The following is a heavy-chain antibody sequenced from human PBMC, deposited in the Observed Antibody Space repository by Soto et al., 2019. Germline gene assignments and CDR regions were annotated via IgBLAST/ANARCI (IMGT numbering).Heavy chain of an antibody. J-gene: IGHJ3*02. D-gene: IGHD3-22*01. Sequence: ASVKVSCKASGYTFTGYYMHWVRQAPGQGLEWMGWINPNSGGTNYAQKFQGWVTMTRDTSISTAYMELSRLRSDDTAVYYCARGAHYYDSSGYYSGAFDSWGQGKMVTVSS. CDR3: ARGAHYYDSSGYYSGAFDS. CDR2: INPNSGGT. V-gene: IGHV1-2*04. CDR1: GYTFTGYY.